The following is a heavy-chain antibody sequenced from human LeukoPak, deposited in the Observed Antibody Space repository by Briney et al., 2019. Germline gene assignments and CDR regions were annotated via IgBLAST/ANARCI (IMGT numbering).Heavy chain of an antibody. CDR3: ARDLAPSIAARFYYGMDV. D-gene: IGHD6-6*01. V-gene: IGHV1-46*01. J-gene: IGHJ6*02. CDR1: GYTLTSYY. Sequence: GASVKVSCKASGYTLTSYYMHWVRQAPGQGLEWMGIINPSGGSTSYAQKFQGRVAMTRDTSTSTVYMEPSSLRSEDTAVYYCARDLAPSIAARFYYGMDVWGQGTTVTVSS. CDR2: INPSGGST.